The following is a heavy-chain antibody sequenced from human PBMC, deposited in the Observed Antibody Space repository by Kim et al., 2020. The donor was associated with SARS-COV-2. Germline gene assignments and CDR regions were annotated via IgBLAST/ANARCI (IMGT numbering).Heavy chain of an antibody. CDR3: AREGRQWPIIKPFDY. Sequence: PTSKSRVNISVDASKNQFSLKLSSVTAADTAVYYCAREGRQWPIIKPFDYWGQGTLVTVSS. D-gene: IGHD6-19*01. V-gene: IGHV4-34*01. J-gene: IGHJ4*02.